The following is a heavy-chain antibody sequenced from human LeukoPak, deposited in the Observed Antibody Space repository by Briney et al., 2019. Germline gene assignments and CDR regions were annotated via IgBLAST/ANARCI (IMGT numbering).Heavy chain of an antibody. J-gene: IGHJ4*02. CDR2: INPNSGAT. CDR1: GYTFTDYY. V-gene: IGHV1-2*02. CDR3: ARDESDMADAYQSY. D-gene: IGHD3-16*01. Sequence: GASVKVSCKASGYTFTDYYIHWVRQAPGQGLEWMGWINPNSGATNYAQKFQGRVTMARATSISTAYMELSRLTSDDTAVYFCARDESDMADAYQSYWGQGTRVIVSS.